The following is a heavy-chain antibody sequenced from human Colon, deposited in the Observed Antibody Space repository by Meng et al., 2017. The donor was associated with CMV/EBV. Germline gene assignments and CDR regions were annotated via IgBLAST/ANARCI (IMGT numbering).Heavy chain of an antibody. V-gene: IGHV1-2*02. CDR3: ARVFVDYYYYYGMDV. CDR2: INPNSGGT. CDR1: GYTFTGYY. J-gene: IGHJ6*02. Sequence: ASVKVSCKASGYTFTGYYMHWVRQAPGQGLEWMGWINPNSGGTNYAQKFQGRVTMTRDTSISTAYMELSRLRSDATAVYYCARVFVDYYYYYGMDVWGQGTTVTVSS. D-gene: IGHD2-21*01.